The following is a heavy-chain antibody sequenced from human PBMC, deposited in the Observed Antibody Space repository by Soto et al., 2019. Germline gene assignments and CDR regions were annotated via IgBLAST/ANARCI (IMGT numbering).Heavy chain of an antibody. V-gene: IGHV3-23*01. D-gene: IGHD6-19*01. CDR2: ISGGGGST. J-gene: IGHJ2*01. CDR3: AKAVAGLYWYLDL. Sequence: GGSLRLSCAASGFSFSSYWMTWVRQAPGKGLEWVSAISGGGGSTYYADSVKGRFTISRDNSKNTLYLQMNSLRAEDTAVYYCAKAVAGLYWYLDLWGRGTLVTVSS. CDR1: GFSFSSYW.